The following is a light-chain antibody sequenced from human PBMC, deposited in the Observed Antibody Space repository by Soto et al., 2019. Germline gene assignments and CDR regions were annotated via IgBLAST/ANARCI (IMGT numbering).Light chain of an antibody. CDR3: FSHRSGDSHV. Sequence: QSVLTQPPSVSGAPGQRVTISCTGTSSDIGAYNYVSWYQQYPGKAPKLMIYGVTNRPSGVSNRFSGSKTGNTASLTISGLQAEDEADYYCFSHRSGDSHVFGTGTKVTVL. J-gene: IGLJ1*01. V-gene: IGLV2-14*01. CDR2: GVT. CDR1: SSDIGAYNY.